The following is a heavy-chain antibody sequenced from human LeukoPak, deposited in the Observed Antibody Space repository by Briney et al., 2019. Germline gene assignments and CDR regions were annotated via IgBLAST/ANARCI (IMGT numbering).Heavy chain of an antibody. D-gene: IGHD3-10*01. CDR3: ARHDVVPVIRRGFDF. V-gene: IGHV4-59*08. Sequence: SETLPLTCTVSGGSVSGYYWSWIRQPPGKGLEYIGYIFYSGTTLYSPSLKGRVTMSIDTSENQFSLKLSSVTAADTAVYYCARHDVVPVIRRGFDFWGQGTLVTVSS. CDR1: GGSVSGYY. J-gene: IGHJ4*02. CDR2: IFYSGTT.